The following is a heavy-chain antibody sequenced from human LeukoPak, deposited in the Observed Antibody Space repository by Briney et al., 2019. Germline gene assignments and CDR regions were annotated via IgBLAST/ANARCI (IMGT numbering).Heavy chain of an antibody. CDR2: IWYDGSNK. CDR3: ARDMYYYDSSGYIFDY. Sequence: GGCLRLSCAASGFTFSSYGMHWVRQAPGKGLEWVAVIWYDGSNKYYADSVKGRFTISRDNSKNTLYLQMNSLRAEDTAVYYCARDMYYYDSSGYIFDYWGQGTLVTVSS. J-gene: IGHJ4*02. CDR1: GFTFSSYG. D-gene: IGHD3-22*01. V-gene: IGHV3-33*01.